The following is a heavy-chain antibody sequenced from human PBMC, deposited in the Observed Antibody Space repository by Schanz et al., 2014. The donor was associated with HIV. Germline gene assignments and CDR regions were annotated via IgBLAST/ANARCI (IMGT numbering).Heavy chain of an antibody. CDR2: INAYNGNT. CDR1: GYTFSTYG. CDR3: ARGERTVHDAFDI. J-gene: IGHJ3*02. Sequence: QVQLVQSGGEMKKPGASVKVSCKASGYTFSTYGISWVRQAPGQGLEWMGWINAYNGNTNYAQKVQGRVTMTTDTSTSTAYMELRSLTSDDTAVYYCARGERTVHDAFDIWGQGTMVTVSS. V-gene: IGHV1-18*01. D-gene: IGHD4-17*01.